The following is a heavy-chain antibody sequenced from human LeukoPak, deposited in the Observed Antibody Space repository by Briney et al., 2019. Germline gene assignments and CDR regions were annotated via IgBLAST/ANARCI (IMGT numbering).Heavy chain of an antibody. CDR2: IKQDGSEE. V-gene: IGHV3-7*01. CDR3: ARDSPERGYSYGPLDNYFDY. D-gene: IGHD5-18*01. CDR1: GFTFSSYW. Sequence: GGSLRLSCAASGFTFSSYWMTWVRQTPGKGLEWVANIKQDGSEEYYVDSVKGRFIISRDNAKNSLNLQMNSLRAEDTALYYCARDSPERGYSYGPLDNYFDYWGQGTLVTVSS. J-gene: IGHJ4*02.